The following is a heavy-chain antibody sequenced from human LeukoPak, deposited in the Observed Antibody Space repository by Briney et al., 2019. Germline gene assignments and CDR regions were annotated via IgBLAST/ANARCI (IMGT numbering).Heavy chain of an antibody. V-gene: IGHV3-7*04. CDR3: ARDSPAGSNWRSEPNFDY. CDR1: GFTLSTYW. D-gene: IGHD1-26*01. Sequence: SLRLSCAASGFTLSTYWMSWVRQAPGQGLEWVAYIKQDGSQTYYVDSVKGRFTISRDNDKHSLSLQMDSLRVDDTAVYYCARDSPAGSNWRSEPNFDYWGQGNLVTVSS. J-gene: IGHJ4*02. CDR2: IKQDGSQT.